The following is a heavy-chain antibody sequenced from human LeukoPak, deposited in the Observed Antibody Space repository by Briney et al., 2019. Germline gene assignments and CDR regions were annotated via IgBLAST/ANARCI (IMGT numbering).Heavy chain of an antibody. CDR3: ARVRYSSGWYAGYYFDY. CDR1: GFTFSSYW. CDR2: IKQDGSEK. J-gene: IGHJ4*02. D-gene: IGHD6-19*01. Sequence: GGSLRLSCAASGFTFSSYWMSWVRQAPGKGLEWVANIKQDGSEKYYVDSVKGRFTISRDNAKNSLYLQMNSLRAEDTAVYYCARVRYSSGWYAGYYFDYWGQGTLVTVSS. V-gene: IGHV3-7*01.